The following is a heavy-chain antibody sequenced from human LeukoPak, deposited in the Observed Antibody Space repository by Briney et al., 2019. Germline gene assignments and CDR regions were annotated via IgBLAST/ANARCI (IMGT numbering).Heavy chain of an antibody. CDR2: ISSSSTI. CDR1: GFTVSSYS. CDR3: ARAFGLTDY. V-gene: IGHV3-48*02. Sequence: GGSLRLSCAASGFTVSSYSMNWVRQAPGKGLEWVSYISSSSTIYYADSVKGRFTISRDNAKNSLYLQMNSLRDEYTAVYYCARAFGLTDYWGQGTLVTVSS. J-gene: IGHJ4*02. D-gene: IGHD3/OR15-3a*01.